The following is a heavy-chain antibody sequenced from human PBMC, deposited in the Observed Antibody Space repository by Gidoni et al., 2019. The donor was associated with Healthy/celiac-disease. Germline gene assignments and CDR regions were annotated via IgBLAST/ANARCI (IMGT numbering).Heavy chain of an antibody. CDR1: GFTFTCSA. V-gene: IGHV1-58*01. CDR2: IVVGSGNT. CDR3: AADPRDTAMGSYAFDI. J-gene: IGHJ3*02. D-gene: IGHD5-18*01. Sequence: QMQLVQSGPEVTKPGTSVKVSCKASGFTFTCSAVQWVRQARGQRLEWIGWIVVGSGNTNYAQKFQERVTITRDMSTSTAYMELSSLRSEDTALYYCAADPRDTAMGSYAFDIWGQGTMVTVSS.